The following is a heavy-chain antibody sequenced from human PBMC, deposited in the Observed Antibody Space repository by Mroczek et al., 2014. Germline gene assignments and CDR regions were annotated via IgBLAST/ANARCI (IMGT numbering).Heavy chain of an antibody. CDR2: IYTSGST. CDR1: GGSISSGSYY. V-gene: IGHV4-61*02. J-gene: IGHJ4*02. D-gene: IGHD5-24*01. CDR3: ARGRGGYALRLDYFDY. Sequence: QVQLQQWGPGLVKPSQTLSLTCTVSGGSISSGSYYWSWIRQPAGKGLEWIGRIYTSGSTNYNPSLKSRVTMSVDTSKNQFSLKLSSVTAADTAVYYCARGRGGYALRLDYFDYWGQGTLVHRLL.